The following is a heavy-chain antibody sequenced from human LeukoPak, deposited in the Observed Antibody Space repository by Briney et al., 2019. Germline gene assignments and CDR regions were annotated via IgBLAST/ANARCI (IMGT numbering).Heavy chain of an antibody. CDR1: GFSFSSFG. J-gene: IGHJ4*02. CDR2: IRYDGSNK. Sequence: GGSLRLSCAASGFSFSSFGMHWVRQAPGKGLDWVAFIRYDGSNKYYADSVKGRFTISRDNSKNTLYLQMNSLRAEDTAMYYCAKVHYQDSSTYSPPGDYLGRGTLVTVSS. D-gene: IGHD3-22*01. V-gene: IGHV3-30*02. CDR3: AKVHYQDSSTYSPPGDY.